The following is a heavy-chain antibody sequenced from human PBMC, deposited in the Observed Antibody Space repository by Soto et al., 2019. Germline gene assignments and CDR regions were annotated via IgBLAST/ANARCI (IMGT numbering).Heavy chain of an antibody. CDR2: IRSKAYGGTT. V-gene: IGHV3-49*03. CDR1: GFTFGDYA. J-gene: IGHJ4*02. CDR3: TREGASGWYGVYYFDY. D-gene: IGHD6-19*01. Sequence: EVQLVESGGGLVQPGRSLGLSCTASGFTFGDYAMSWFRQAPGKGLEWVGFIRSKAYGGTTEYAASVKGRFTISRDDSKSIAYLQMNSLKTEDTAMYYCTREGASGWYGVYYFDYWGQGTLVTVSS.